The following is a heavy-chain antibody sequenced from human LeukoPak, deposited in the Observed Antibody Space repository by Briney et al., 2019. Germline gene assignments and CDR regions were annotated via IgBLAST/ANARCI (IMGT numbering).Heavy chain of an antibody. Sequence: ASVKVSCKASGYTFTSYYMRWVRQAPGQGLEWMGIINPSGGSTSYAQKFQGRVTMTRDTSTSTVYMELSSLRSEDTAVYYCARARFGNYYFDYWGQGTLVTVSS. J-gene: IGHJ4*02. V-gene: IGHV1-46*01. CDR1: GYTFTSYY. CDR3: ARARFGNYYFDY. D-gene: IGHD3-10*01. CDR2: INPSGGST.